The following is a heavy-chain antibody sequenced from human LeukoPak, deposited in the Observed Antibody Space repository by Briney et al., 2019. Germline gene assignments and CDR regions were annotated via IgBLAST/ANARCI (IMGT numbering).Heavy chain of an antibody. CDR1: GFTVSRNY. D-gene: IGHD3-22*01. CDR2: IYSGDST. Sequence: GGSLRLSCAVSGFTVSRNYMNWVRQAPGKGLEWVSVIYSGDSTYYADSVKGRFTISRDNSKNTLYLQMNSLRAEDTAVYFCARVYYDHVYFDYWGQGTLVTVSS. J-gene: IGHJ4*02. CDR3: ARVYYDHVYFDY. V-gene: IGHV3-53*01.